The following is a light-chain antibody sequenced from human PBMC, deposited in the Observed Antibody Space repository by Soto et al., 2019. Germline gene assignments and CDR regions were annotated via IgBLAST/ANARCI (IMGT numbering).Light chain of an antibody. J-gene: IGLJ2*01. Sequence: QSALTQPPSASGSPGHSVTISCTGSSSDVGGYNYVSWYQQHPGKAPKLIIYEVYKRPSGVPDRFSGSKSDNTASLTVSGLQAEDEADYYCSSHAGSINVAFGGGTKLTVL. CDR3: SSHAGSINVA. CDR2: EVY. V-gene: IGLV2-8*01. CDR1: SSDVGGYNY.